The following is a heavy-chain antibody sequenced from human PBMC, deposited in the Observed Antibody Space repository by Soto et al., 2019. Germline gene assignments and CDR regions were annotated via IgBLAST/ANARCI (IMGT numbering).Heavy chain of an antibody. CDR1: GYTFTSYS. Sequence: ASVKVSCKASGYTFTSYSISWVRQAPGQGLEWMGWISVYNGNTNYAQKFQGRVTMTTDASTSTAYLDVRSLRSDDTAVYYCAILWPSDVWGQGTTVTVSS. V-gene: IGHV1-18*01. J-gene: IGHJ6*02. CDR2: ISVYNGNT. CDR3: AILWPSDV.